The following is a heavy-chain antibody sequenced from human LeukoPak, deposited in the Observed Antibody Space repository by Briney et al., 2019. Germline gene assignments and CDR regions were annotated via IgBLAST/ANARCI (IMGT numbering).Heavy chain of an antibody. CDR3: ARDPSMVRGENTPYFDY. D-gene: IGHD3-10*01. CDR2: IIPIFGTA. J-gene: IGHJ4*02. Sequence: ASVKVSCKASGGTFSSCAISWVRQAPGQGLEWMGGIIPIFGTANYAQKFQGRVTITADESTSTAYMELSSLRSEDTAVYYCARDPSMVRGENTPYFDYWGQGTLVTVSS. CDR1: GGTFSSCA. V-gene: IGHV1-69*13.